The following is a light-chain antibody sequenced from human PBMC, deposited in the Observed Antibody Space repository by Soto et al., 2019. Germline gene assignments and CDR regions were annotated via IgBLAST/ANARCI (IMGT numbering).Light chain of an antibody. Sequence: DIQMTQSPSTLSASVGDRVTITCRASQSISSWSAWYQQKPGKAPKLLIYKASSLDSGVPSRFSGSGSGTEFTLTISSLRPDDFATYYCQQYNSYLTFGQGTKVEIK. CDR1: QSISSW. V-gene: IGKV1-5*03. J-gene: IGKJ1*01. CDR3: QQYNSYLT. CDR2: KAS.